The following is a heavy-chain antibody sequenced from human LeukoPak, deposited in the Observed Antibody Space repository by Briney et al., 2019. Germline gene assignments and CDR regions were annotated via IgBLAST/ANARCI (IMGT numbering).Heavy chain of an antibody. D-gene: IGHD4-23*01. V-gene: IGHV4-34*01. CDR2: INHSGST. CDR3: ARSGGNSGGY. CDR1: IGSFSGYY. J-gene: IGHJ4*02. Sequence: SETLSLTCAVYIGSFSGYYWSWIRQPPGKGLEWIGEINHSGSTNYNPSLKSRVTISVDTSKNQFSLKLSSVTAADTAVYYCARSGGNSGGYWGQGTLVIVSS.